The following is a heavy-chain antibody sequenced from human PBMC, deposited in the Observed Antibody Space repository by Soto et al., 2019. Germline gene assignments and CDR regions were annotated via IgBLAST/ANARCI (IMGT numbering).Heavy chain of an antibody. J-gene: IGHJ5*02. D-gene: IGHD2-21*02. Sequence: PSETLSLTCTVSGGSVSSGSYYWSWIRQPPGKGLEWIGYIYYSGSTNYNPSLKSRVTISVDTSKNQFSLKLSSVTAADTAVYYCARVSDVEDWFDPWGQGTLVTVSS. V-gene: IGHV4-61*01. CDR1: GGSVSSGSYY. CDR3: ARVSDVEDWFDP. CDR2: IYYSGST.